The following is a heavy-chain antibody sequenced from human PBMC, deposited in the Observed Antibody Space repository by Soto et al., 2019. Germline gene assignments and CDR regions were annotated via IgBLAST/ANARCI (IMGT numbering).Heavy chain of an antibody. CDR3: ARDMDAWYNNGWFHYFDY. J-gene: IGHJ4*02. V-gene: IGHV1-69*01. D-gene: IGHD6-19*01. CDR1: GGSLSSYA. CDR2: IIPIFGTA. Sequence: PSVKISCKASGGSLSSYAISWVRQAPGQGLEWMGGIIPIFGTANYAQKFQGRVTITADESTSTAYMELSSLRSEDTAVYYCARDMDAWYNNGWFHYFDYWGQGTLVTVSS.